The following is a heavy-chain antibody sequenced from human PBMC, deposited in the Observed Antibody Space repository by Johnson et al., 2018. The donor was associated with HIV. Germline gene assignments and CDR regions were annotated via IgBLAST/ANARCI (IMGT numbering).Heavy chain of an antibody. CDR2: IGTAGDT. CDR1: GFTFSSYA. Sequence: VQLVESGGGLVQPGGSLRLSCAASGFTFSSYAMSWVRQAPGKGLEWVSAIGTAGDTYYLGSVKGRFTVSREDAKNSLYLQMNSLRAGDTALYYCARAVCRGGRCYSHDALDIWGQVTMVTVSS. V-gene: IGHV3-13*01. D-gene: IGHD2-15*01. CDR3: ARAVCRGGRCYSHDALDI. J-gene: IGHJ3*02.